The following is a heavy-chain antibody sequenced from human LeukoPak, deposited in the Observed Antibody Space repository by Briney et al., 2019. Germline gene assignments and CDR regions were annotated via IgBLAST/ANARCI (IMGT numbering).Heavy chain of an antibody. D-gene: IGHD5-18*01. J-gene: IGHJ6*02. CDR2: IRSKTYGGTT. V-gene: IGHV3-49*04. CDR1: GFTFGDHA. CDR3: SRGPIQQRLYYGMDV. Sequence: GSLRLSCTASGFTFGDHAISWVRQAPGKGLEWVCFIRSKTYGGTTDYAASVKGRFTISRDDSKSIVYLQMNSLKTEDTAVYYCSRGPIQQRLYYGMDVWGQGTTVTVSS.